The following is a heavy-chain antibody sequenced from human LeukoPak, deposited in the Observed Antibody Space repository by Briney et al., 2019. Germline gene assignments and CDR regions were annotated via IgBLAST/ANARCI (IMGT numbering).Heavy chain of an antibody. V-gene: IGHV4-59*08. CDR2: VSNSGNT. CDR3: ASRAFYDSSGLDF. J-gene: IGHJ4*02. CDR1: GGSIRNYY. D-gene: IGHD3-22*01. Sequence: SETLSLTCSVSGGSIRNYYWTWIRQPPGKGLEWIGHVSNSGNTKYNPSLKSRVTISIDTSKKHFSLDLSSVSAADTAVYYCASRAFYDSSGLDFWGQGILVTVSS.